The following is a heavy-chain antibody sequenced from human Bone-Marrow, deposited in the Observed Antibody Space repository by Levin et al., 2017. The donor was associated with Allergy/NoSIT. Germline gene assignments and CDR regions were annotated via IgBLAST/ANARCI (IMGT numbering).Heavy chain of an antibody. V-gene: IGHV3-48*01. D-gene: IGHD3-10*01. CDR2: ISSTSTTI. CDR3: ARDGYYYGSGSNHYYYLDV. Sequence: GGSLRLSCAASGFTFSIYSMTWVRQAPGKGLEWVSYISSTSTTIYYADSVKGRFTISRDNAMNSLDLQMNSLRAEDTAVYYCARDGYYYGSGSNHYYYLDVWGKGTTVTVSS. CDR1: GFTFSIYS. J-gene: IGHJ6*03.